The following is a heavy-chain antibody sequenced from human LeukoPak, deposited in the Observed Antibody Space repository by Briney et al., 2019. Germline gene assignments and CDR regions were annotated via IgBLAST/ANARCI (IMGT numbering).Heavy chain of an antibody. J-gene: IGHJ5*02. CDR2: IFTSGWT. CDR3: ATSHDVKAAPYDL. V-gene: IGHV4-4*09. CDR1: GGSISSYY. Sequence: SETLSLTCTVSGGSISSYYWSWVRQSPGKGLEWIGYIFTSGWTDYNPSLKSRVTMSVDTSKNQLSMELRFLTAADTAVYYCATSHDVKAAPYDLWGQGTLVTVSS. D-gene: IGHD2-21*01.